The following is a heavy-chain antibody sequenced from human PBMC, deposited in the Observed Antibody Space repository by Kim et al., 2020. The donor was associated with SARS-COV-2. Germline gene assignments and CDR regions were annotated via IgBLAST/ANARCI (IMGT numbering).Heavy chain of an antibody. J-gene: IGHJ6*03. CDR2: ISGDGGST. V-gene: IGHV3-43*02. CDR1: GFTFDDYA. CDR3: AKGGYYDFWSGYYTPLNYYYMDV. D-gene: IGHD3-3*01. Sequence: GGSLRLSCAASGFTFDDYAMHWVRQAPGKGLEWVSLISGDGGSTYYADSVKGRFTISRDNSKNSLYLQMNSLRNEDTALYYCAKGGYYDFWSGYYTPLNYYYMDVWGKGTTVTVSS.